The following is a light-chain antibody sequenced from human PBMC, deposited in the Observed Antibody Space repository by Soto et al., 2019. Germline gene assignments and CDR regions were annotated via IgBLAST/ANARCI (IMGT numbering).Light chain of an antibody. V-gene: IGKV3-20*01. Sequence: EIVLTQSPGTLSLSPGERATLSCRASQTVTNNYLAWYQQKPGQAPRLVMSGASNRATGIPDRFSGGGSETDFTLTISRLEREDFAVYYCQQYDSSYAFGQGTRLEIK. CDR1: QTVTNNY. CDR3: QQYDSSYA. CDR2: GAS. J-gene: IGKJ2*01.